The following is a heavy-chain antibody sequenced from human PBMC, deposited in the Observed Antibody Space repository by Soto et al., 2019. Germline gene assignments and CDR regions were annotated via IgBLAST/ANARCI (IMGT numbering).Heavy chain of an antibody. J-gene: IGHJ6*02. V-gene: IGHV1-18*01. CDR2: ISSYNGNT. CDR1: GYTFTSYG. D-gene: IGHD3-10*01. Sequence: QVQLVQSGAEVKNPGASVKVSCKASGYTFTSYGISWVRQAPGQGLEWMGWISSYNGNTNYAQNLQGRVTMTTDTSTSTAYMELSSLRSDDTAVYCCAREAPRILGYGMDVWGQGTTVTVSS. CDR3: AREAPRILGYGMDV.